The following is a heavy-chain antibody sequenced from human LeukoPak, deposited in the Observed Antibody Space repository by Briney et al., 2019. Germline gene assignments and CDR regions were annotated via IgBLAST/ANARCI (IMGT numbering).Heavy chain of an antibody. CDR2: ISGSGGST. CDR3: AKDRRLSGYSYGYDD. J-gene: IGHJ4*02. D-gene: IGHD5-18*01. CDR1: GFTFSSYA. V-gene: IGHV3-23*01. Sequence: GGSLRLSCGASGFTFSSYAMSWVRQAPGKGLEWVSAISGSGGSTYYADSVKGRFTISRDNAKNSLYLQMNSLRAEDTALYYCAKDRRLSGYSYGYDDWGQGTLVTVSS.